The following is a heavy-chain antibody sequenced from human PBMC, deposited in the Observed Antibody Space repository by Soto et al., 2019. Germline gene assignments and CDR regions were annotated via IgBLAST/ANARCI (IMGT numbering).Heavy chain of an antibody. D-gene: IGHD3-22*01. Sequence: SETLSLTCTVSGGSISSYYWSWIRQPPGKGLEWIGYIYYSGITDYNPSLKSRVTISVDTSKNQFSLKLSSVTAADTAVYYCMLGSGWKDFDYWGQGTLVTVS. J-gene: IGHJ4*02. CDR2: IYYSGIT. CDR3: MLGSGWKDFDY. V-gene: IGHV4-59*08. CDR1: GGSISSYY.